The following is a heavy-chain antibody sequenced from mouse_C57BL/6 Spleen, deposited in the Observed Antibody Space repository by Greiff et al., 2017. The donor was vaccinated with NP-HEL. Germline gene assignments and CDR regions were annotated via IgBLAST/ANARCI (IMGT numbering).Heavy chain of an antibody. CDR2: IWGGGST. J-gene: IGHJ4*01. D-gene: IGHD1-1*01. V-gene: IGHV2-9*01. CDR3: ASLITGHRDYAMDY. CDR1: GFSLTSYG. Sequence: VKLVESGPGLVAPSQSLSITCTVSGFSLTSYGVDWVRQPPGKGLEWLGVIWGGGSTNYNSALMSRLSISKDNSKSQVFLKMNSLQTDDTAMYYCASLITGHRDYAMDYWGQGTSVTVSS.